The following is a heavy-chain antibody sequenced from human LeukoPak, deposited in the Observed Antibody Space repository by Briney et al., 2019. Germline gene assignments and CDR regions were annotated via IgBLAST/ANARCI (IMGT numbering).Heavy chain of an antibody. CDR1: GFPFSTYA. J-gene: IGHJ4*02. CDR3: VRSLDY. Sequence: GGSLRLSCAASGFPFSTYAMNWVRQAPGKGLEWVSVITGSGGFTQYADSVKGRLTISRDNSKNTVYLQMNSLRVEDTALYYCVRSLDYWGQGTLVTVSS. CDR2: ITGSGGFT. V-gene: IGHV3-23*01.